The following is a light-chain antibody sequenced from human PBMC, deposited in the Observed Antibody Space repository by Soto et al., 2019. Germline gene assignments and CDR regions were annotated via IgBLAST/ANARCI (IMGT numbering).Light chain of an antibody. V-gene: IGKV3-20*01. CDR1: QSISSTF. CDR3: GQFVSSPPRT. Sequence: EIVLTQSPGTLSLSPGERATLSCRASQSISSTFLAWYQQKPGQAPRLLIFGVSNRATGISDRFSGSGSGTNFTLTISGLEPEDFAVYYCGQFVSSPPRTFGQGTKVDIK. J-gene: IGKJ1*01. CDR2: GVS.